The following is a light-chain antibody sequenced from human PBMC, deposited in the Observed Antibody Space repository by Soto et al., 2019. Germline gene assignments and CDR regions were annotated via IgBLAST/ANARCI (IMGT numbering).Light chain of an antibody. J-gene: IGKJ1*01. Sequence: DIVMTQSPDSLAVSLGERATINCKSSQSVLYSSNNQNYLAWYQQKPGQPPKLLIYWAYTRESGVPDRFSGSGSGTDFTLTSSSLQAEDVAVYYCQQYYRPWTFGQGTKVEIK. CDR2: WAY. CDR3: QQYYRPWT. CDR1: QSVLYSSNNQNY. V-gene: IGKV4-1*01.